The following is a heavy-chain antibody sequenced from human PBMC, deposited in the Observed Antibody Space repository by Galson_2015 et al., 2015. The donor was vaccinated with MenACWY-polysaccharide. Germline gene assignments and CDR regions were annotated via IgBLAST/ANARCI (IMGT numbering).Heavy chain of an antibody. V-gene: IGHV3-30-3*01. CDR3: VAGYCSRTSCSGDDY. D-gene: IGHD2-2*03. J-gene: IGHJ4*02. CDR2: ISYDGSDK. Sequence: SLRLSCAAAGFTFSKYAMHWVRQAPGKGLEWVAVISYDGSDKYYADSVNGRFTISRDNSKNTAYLQMNSLRAEDTAIYYCVAGYCSRTSCSGDDYWGQGTLVTVSS. CDR1: GFTFSKYA.